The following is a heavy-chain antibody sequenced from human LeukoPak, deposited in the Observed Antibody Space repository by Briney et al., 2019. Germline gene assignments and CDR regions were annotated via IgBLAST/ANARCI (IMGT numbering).Heavy chain of an antibody. CDR1: GFTFKTYW. CDR2: ISASSSYI. D-gene: IGHD4-17*01. J-gene: IGHJ6*02. Sequence: PGGSLRLSCAASGFTFKTYWMHWVRQALGKGLEWVSSISASSSYIYYADSLKGRFTISRDNAKNSLYLQMNSLRAEDTAVYYCAREDVTTFPYYYGMDVWGQGTTVTVSS. V-gene: IGHV3-21*01. CDR3: AREDVTTFPYYYGMDV.